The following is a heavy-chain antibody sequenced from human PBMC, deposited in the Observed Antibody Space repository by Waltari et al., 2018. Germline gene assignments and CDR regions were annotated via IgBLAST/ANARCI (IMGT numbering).Heavy chain of an antibody. D-gene: IGHD3-3*01. CDR1: GFTFSSYS. V-gene: IGHV3-21*01. CDR3: GRDWSGWDT. CDR2: ISRCSTYI. Sequence: DVQLVESGGGPVKPGESLRLSCVASGFTFSSYSMNWVRQAPGEGLECVSSISRCSTYIYYADSVKGRFTISRDDAKNSLFLQMNSLRDEDTAVYYCGRDWSGWDTWGQGTLVTVSS. J-gene: IGHJ5*02.